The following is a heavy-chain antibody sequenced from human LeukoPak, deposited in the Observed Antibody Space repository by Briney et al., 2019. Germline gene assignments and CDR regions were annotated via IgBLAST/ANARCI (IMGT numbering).Heavy chain of an antibody. CDR2: INWNGGST. V-gene: IGHV3-20*04. CDR1: GFTFEDYG. Sequence: GGSLRLSCAASGFTFEDYGMSWVRQAPGKGLEWVSGINWNGGSTGYADSVKGRFTISRDNAKNSLYLQMNSLRAEDTAVYYCAKAGSIRFDCWGQGTLVTVSS. CDR3: AKAGSIRFDC. J-gene: IGHJ4*02. D-gene: IGHD1-26*01.